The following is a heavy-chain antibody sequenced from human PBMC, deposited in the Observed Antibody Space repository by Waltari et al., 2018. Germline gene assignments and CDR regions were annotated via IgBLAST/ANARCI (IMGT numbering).Heavy chain of an antibody. CDR2: ISYHGSNK. D-gene: IGHD3-10*01. V-gene: IGHV3-33*01. Sequence: QVQLVESGGGVVQPGRSLRPPCAASALTFSSYDMHGARQAPGKGLEWVAVISYHGSNKYYADSVKGRFTISRDSSKNTMYLQMNSLRAEDTAVYYCARDLHYYGSGHNFDYWGQGTLVTVSS. CDR3: ARDLHYYGSGHNFDY. J-gene: IGHJ4*02. CDR1: ALTFSSYD.